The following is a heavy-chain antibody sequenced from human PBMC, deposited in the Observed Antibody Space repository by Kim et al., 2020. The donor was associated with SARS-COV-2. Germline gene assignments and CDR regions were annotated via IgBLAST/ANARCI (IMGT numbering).Heavy chain of an antibody. Sequence: ASVKVSCKASGYIFTNYAIHWVRQAPGQRLEWMGWINAGSGYTRISQMFQGRVTITRDTSASTAYMELSSLRSEDTAMYYCARDLSIVASGTLSWFDPWG. CDR2: INAGSGYT. J-gene: IGHJ5*02. V-gene: IGHV1-3*01. D-gene: IGHD6-13*01. CDR3: ARDLSIVASGTLSWFDP. CDR1: GYIFTNYA.